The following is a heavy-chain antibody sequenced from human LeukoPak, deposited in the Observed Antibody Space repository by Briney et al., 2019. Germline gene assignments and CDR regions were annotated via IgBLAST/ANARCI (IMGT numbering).Heavy chain of an antibody. CDR2: IYYSGST. CDR1: GGFISSSNYY. D-gene: IGHD3-10*01. Sequence: SETLSLTCTVSGGFISSSNYYWGWIRQPPEKGLEWIGSIYYSGSTYYSPSLKSRVTISVDTSKNQFSLRLTSVTAADTAVYYCVRQYGSGSYYYYYYMDVWGKGTTVTVSS. J-gene: IGHJ6*03. V-gene: IGHV4-39*01. CDR3: VRQYGSGSYYYYYYMDV.